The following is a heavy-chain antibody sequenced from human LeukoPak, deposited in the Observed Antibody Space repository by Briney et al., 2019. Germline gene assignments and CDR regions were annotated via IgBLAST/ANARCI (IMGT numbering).Heavy chain of an antibody. Sequence: ASVKVSCKVSGYTLTELSMHWVRQAPGKGLEWMGGFDPEDGETIYAQKFQGRVTMTEDTSTDTAYMELSSLRSEDTAVYYCASVRKGYCSSTSCYAKGYYYYYMDVWGKGTTVTISS. CDR2: FDPEDGET. CDR1: GYTLTELS. J-gene: IGHJ6*03. V-gene: IGHV1-24*01. CDR3: ASVRKGYCSSTSCYAKGYYYYYMDV. D-gene: IGHD2-2*01.